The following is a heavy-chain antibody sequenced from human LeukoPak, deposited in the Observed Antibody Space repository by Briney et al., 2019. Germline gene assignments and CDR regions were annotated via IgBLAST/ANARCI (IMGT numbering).Heavy chain of an antibody. CDR3: ARSIPAGNRR. D-gene: IGHD2-2*01. J-gene: IGHJ4*02. CDR2: ISSSGSTI. CDR1: GFTFSDYY. Sequence: GGSLRLSCAASGFTFSDYYMSWIRQAPGKGLERVSYISSSGSTIDYADSVKGRFTISRDNAKNSLYLQTNSLRAEDTAVYYCARSIPAGNRRWGQGTLVTVSS. V-gene: IGHV3-11*01.